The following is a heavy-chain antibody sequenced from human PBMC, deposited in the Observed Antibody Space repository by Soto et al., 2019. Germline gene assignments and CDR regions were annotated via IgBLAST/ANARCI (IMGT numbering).Heavy chain of an antibody. J-gene: IGHJ4*02. Sequence: QVQLVESGGGVVQPGRSLRLSCAASGFIFSSYGMHWVRQAPGKGLEWVAVIWYDGSKKYYADSVKGRFTISRDNSKNTMYPQRNSLRAEDTAVYYCARERDYFDTSGYYYYVDYWGQGTLVTVSS. D-gene: IGHD3-22*01. CDR1: GFIFSSYG. CDR2: IWYDGSKK. CDR3: ARERDYFDTSGYYYYVDY. V-gene: IGHV3-33*01.